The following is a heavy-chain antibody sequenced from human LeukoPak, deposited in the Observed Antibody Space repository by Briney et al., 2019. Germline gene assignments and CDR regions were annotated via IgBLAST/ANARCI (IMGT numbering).Heavy chain of an antibody. V-gene: IGHV3-23*01. J-gene: IGHJ6*03. Sequence: PGGSLRLSCAVSGITLSNYGMSWVRQAPGQGLEWVAGISASGGSTNYADSVKGRFTISRDNPKNTLYLQMNSLRAEDTAVYYRARDGSVAAAGLYYMDVWGKGTTVTVSS. D-gene: IGHD6-13*01. CDR1: GITLSNYG. CDR2: ISASGGST. CDR3: ARDGSVAAAGLYYMDV.